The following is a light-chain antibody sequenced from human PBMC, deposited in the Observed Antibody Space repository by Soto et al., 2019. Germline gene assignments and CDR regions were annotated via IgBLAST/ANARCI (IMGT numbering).Light chain of an antibody. Sequence: EIVLTQSPVTLSLSPGERATLSCRASQSVSSSNLAWYQQKTGQAPRLLIYGTSSRATGIPDRFSGSGSGTDFTLTISRLEPEEFAVYYCQQYGTSPPYTFVQGTKLEIK. V-gene: IGKV3-20*01. CDR2: GTS. CDR3: QQYGTSPPYT. CDR1: QSVSSSN. J-gene: IGKJ2*01.